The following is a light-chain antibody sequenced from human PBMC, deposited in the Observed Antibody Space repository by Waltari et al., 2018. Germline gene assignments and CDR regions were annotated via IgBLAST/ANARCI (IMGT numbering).Light chain of an antibody. CDR1: QGISNS. CDR2: GAS. J-gene: IGKJ5*01. Sequence: DIQLTQSPSSLSASVGDRVIITCQASQGISNSLAWYQQKPGEAPRPLLYGASKLQCWVPSRFSGSGSGTVFTLTVSSLQPEDFATYYCQQYHSPLIPFGQGTRLEIK. V-gene: IGKV1-NL1*01. CDR3: QQYHSPLIP.